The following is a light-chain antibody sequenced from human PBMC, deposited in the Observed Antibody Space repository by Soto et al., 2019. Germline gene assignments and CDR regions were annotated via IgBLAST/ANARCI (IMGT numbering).Light chain of an antibody. CDR2: GNS. Sequence: QSVLTQPPSVSGAPGQRVTISCTGSSSNIGAGYDVHWYQQLPGTAPKLLIYGNSNRPSGVPDRFSGSKSGTSASLAITRLQAEDEADYYCQSYDSSLKYVFGTGTKVTVL. CDR3: QSYDSSLKYV. V-gene: IGLV1-40*01. J-gene: IGLJ1*01. CDR1: SSNIGAGYD.